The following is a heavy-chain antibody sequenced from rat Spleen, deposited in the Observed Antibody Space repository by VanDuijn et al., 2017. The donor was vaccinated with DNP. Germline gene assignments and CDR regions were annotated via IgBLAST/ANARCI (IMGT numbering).Heavy chain of an antibody. CDR3: ARHYYDGSYYFDY. V-gene: IGHV5-25*01. Sequence: EVLVVDSGGGLVQPGGSLRLSCAASGFTFSDYYMSWVRQAPTTGLEWVATISTSGSRTYYRDSVKGRFTISRDNAKSTLYLQMDSLRSEDTATYYCARHYYDGSYYFDYWGQGVMVTVSS. J-gene: IGHJ2*01. CDR2: ISTSGSRT. D-gene: IGHD1-12*02. CDR1: GFTFSDYY.